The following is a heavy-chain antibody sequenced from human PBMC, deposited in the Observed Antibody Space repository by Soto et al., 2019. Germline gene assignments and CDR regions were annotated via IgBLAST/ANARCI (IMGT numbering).Heavy chain of an antibody. Sequence: QVQLQESGPGLVKPSETLSLTCTVSGGSISSYYWSWIRQPPGKGLEWIGYIYYSGSTNYNPSLKRRVTISVDTSKNQFSLKLSSVTAADTAVYYCARDGGDYYDSSGYYYAGWYFDLWGRGTLVTVSS. D-gene: IGHD3-22*01. V-gene: IGHV4-59*01. CDR1: GGSISSYY. CDR2: IYYSGST. CDR3: ARDGGDYYDSSGYYYAGWYFDL. J-gene: IGHJ2*01.